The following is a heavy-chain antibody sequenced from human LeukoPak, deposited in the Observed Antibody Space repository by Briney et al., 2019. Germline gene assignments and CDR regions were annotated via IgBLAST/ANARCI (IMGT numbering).Heavy chain of an antibody. CDR2: IWYDGSNK. D-gene: IGHD2-2*01. CDR1: GFTFSSYG. Sequence: PGGSLRLSCAASGFTFSSYGMHWVRQAPGKGLEWVAVIWYDGSNKYYADSVKGRFTISRDNSKNTLYLQMNSLRAEDTAVYYCARVKYCSTNSCYVSFDYWGQGTLVTVSS. V-gene: IGHV3-33*01. CDR3: ARVKYCSTNSCYVSFDY. J-gene: IGHJ4*02.